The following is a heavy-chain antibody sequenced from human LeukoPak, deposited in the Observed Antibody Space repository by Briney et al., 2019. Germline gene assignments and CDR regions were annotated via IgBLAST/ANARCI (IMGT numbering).Heavy chain of an antibody. Sequence: AGSLRLSCAASGFTFSSYSTNWVRQAPGKGLEWLSSISSSSSYIYYADSAKGRFTISRDNAKNSLYLQMNSLRAEDTAVYYCARGIAAAGSWFDPWGQGTLVTVSS. V-gene: IGHV3-21*01. CDR1: GFTFSSYS. CDR2: ISSSSSYI. D-gene: IGHD6-13*01. CDR3: ARGIAAAGSWFDP. J-gene: IGHJ5*02.